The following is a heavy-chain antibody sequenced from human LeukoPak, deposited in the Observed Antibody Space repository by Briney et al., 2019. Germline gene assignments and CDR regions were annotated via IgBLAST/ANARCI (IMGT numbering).Heavy chain of an antibody. V-gene: IGHV3-23*01. CDR3: AKGMINDMVNNFDY. CDR2: ISGSGGST. D-gene: IGHD5-18*01. J-gene: IGHJ4*02. Sequence: PGRSLRLSCAASGFTFSSYAMSWVRQAPGKGLEWVSAISGSGGSTYYADSVKGRFTISRDNSKNTLYLQMSSLRAEDTAVYYCAKGMINDMVNNFDYWGQGTLVTVSS. CDR1: GFTFSSYA.